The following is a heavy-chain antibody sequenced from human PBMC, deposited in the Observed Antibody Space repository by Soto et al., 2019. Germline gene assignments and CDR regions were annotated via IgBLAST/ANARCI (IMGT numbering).Heavy chain of an antibody. CDR2: IYTSGST. CDR3: ARDRKGXYDFWSGYYSLSWWFDP. D-gene: IGHD3-3*01. V-gene: IGHV4-4*07. J-gene: IGHJ5*02. CDR1: GGSISSYY. Sequence: PSETLSLTCTVSGGSISSYYWSWIRQPAGKGLEWIGRIYTSGSTNYNPSLKSRVTMSVDTSKNQFSLKLSSVTAADTAVYYCARDRKGXYDFWSGYYSLSWWFDPWGPGTQVTVSS.